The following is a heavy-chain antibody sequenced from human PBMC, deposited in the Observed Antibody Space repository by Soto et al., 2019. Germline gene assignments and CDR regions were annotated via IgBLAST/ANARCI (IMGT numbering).Heavy chain of an antibody. V-gene: IGHV4-31*03. D-gene: IGHD4-17*01. J-gene: IGHJ6*02. Sequence: QVQLQESGPGLVKPSQTLSLTCTVSGGSISSGGYYWSWIRQHPGKGLEWIGYIYYSGSTYYNRSLQSRVTISVDTSKNQFSLKLSSVTAADTAVYYCARDRTVTKGSRYYGMDVWGQGTTVTVSS. CDR2: IYYSGST. CDR1: GGSISSGGYY. CDR3: ARDRTVTKGSRYYGMDV.